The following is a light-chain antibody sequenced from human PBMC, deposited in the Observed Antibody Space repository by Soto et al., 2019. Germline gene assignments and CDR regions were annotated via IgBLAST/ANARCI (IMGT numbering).Light chain of an antibody. CDR3: QQYNNWPRWT. J-gene: IGKJ1*01. CDR1: QSVSSN. Sequence: EIVMTQSPATLSVSPGERATLSCRASQSVSSNLAWYQQKPGQAPRLLIYGASTRATGIPARFSGSGSGTEFTLTISSLQSEDFAVYYCQQYNNWPRWTFGQGTKGGYQ. CDR2: GAS. V-gene: IGKV3D-15*01.